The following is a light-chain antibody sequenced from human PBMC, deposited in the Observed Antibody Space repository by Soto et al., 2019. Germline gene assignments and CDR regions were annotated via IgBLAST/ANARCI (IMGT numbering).Light chain of an antibody. CDR1: SSDGGSSNL. V-gene: IGLV2-23*01. CDR2: DGS. J-gene: IGLJ2*01. Sequence: QSVLTQPASVSGSPGQSITISCTGTSSDGGSSNLVSWYQHHPGKAPKVLIYDGSRRPSGVSKRFSGSKSGNTASLTISGLQADDEADYYCGTWDSGLSAVFGGGTKLTVL. CDR3: GTWDSGLSAV.